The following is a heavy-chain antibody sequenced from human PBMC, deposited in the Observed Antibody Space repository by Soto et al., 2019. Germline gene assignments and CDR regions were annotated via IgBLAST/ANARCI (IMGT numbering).Heavy chain of an antibody. CDR3: ARGGSSGSMDV. D-gene: IGHD6-6*01. J-gene: IGHJ6*02. Sequence: GGSLRLSCAASGFTFSSYAMHWVRQAPGKGLEWVAVISYDGSNKYYADSVKGRFTISRDNSKNTLYLQMNSLRAEDTAVYYCARGGSSGSMDVWGQGTTVTVSS. CDR2: ISYDGSNK. CDR1: GFTFSSYA. V-gene: IGHV3-30-3*01.